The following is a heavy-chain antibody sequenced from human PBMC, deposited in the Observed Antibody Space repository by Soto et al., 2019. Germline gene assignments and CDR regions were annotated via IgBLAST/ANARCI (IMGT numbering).Heavy chain of an antibody. Sequence: QVQLVQSGAEVKKPGASVKVSCKASGGTFSSYAISWVRQAPGQGLEWMGGIIPIFGTANYAQKFQGRVTITADESTSTAYMELSSLRSEDTAVYYCARDGVDTAMVDYYYYGMDVWGQGPTVTVSS. CDR1: GGTFSSYA. J-gene: IGHJ6*02. CDR3: ARDGVDTAMVDYYYYGMDV. V-gene: IGHV1-69*01. CDR2: IIPIFGTA. D-gene: IGHD5-18*01.